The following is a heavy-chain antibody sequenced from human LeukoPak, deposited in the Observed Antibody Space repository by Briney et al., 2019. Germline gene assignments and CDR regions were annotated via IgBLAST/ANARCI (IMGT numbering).Heavy chain of an antibody. J-gene: IGHJ4*02. D-gene: IGHD3-16*02. CDR1: GLTFTSCA. Sequence: GGSLRLSCTASGLTFTSCAMTWVRHTPGKGLEYVSVISGSGGATYYADSVKGRFTISGDNSKNTLYLQMNSLRAEDTAVYYCAKDVETGGIRGYFDYWGQGALVTVSS. V-gene: IGHV3-23*01. CDR3: AKDVETGGIRGYFDY. CDR2: ISGSGGAT.